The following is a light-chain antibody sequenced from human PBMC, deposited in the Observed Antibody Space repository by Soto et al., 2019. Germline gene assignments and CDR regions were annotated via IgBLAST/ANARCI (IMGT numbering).Light chain of an antibody. V-gene: IGLV2-23*02. CDR2: EVT. CDR1: SSDVGGYNY. J-gene: IGLJ1*01. Sequence: QSALTQPASVSGSPGQSITISCTGTSSDVGGYNYVSWYQQHPGRAPKLLIYEVTKRPSGVSNRFSASKSGNTASLTISGLQAEVEADYYCCSYAGRSDYVFGTGTKVTVL. CDR3: CSYAGRSDYV.